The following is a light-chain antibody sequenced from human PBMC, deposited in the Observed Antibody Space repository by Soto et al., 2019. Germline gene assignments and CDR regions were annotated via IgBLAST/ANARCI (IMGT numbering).Light chain of an antibody. CDR3: QSYDSSVSKVV. J-gene: IGLJ2*01. CDR2: GNN. V-gene: IGLV1-40*01. CDR1: SSNIGGGYD. Sequence: QSVLTQPPSVSGAPGQRVTISCTGSSSNIGGGYDVHWYQQLPGTAPKLLISGNNNRPSGVPDRFSGSKSGTSASLAITGLQAEDEADYYCQSYDSSVSKVVFGGGTKVTVL.